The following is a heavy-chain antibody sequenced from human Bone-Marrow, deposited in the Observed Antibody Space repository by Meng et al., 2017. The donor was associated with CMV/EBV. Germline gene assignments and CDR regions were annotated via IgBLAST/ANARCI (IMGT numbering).Heavy chain of an antibody. CDR3: AGVGGDGSNYVRFDD. CDR1: GFTFSTYW. D-gene: IGHD3-10*01. J-gene: IGHJ4*02. V-gene: IGHV3-74*01. CDR2: INSDGTNT. Sequence: GGSLRLSCVVTGFTFSTYWMHWVRLAPGKGLVWVSRINSDGTNTNYADSVHGRFTISRDNAKNTLYLQMNRMRVEDTAVYYCAGVGGDGSNYVRFDDWGQRTLVTVSS.